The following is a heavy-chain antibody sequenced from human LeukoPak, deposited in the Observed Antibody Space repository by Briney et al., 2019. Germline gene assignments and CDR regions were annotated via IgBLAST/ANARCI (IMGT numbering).Heavy chain of an antibody. J-gene: IGHJ4*02. CDR3: ARARSSWRFDY. D-gene: IGHD6-13*01. CDR2: INPSGGST. V-gene: IGHV1-46*01. Sequence: ASARVSCKSSVYTFTIYYIHCVRHAPGQGLGWMGKINPSGGSTSYAQKFQGRVNMTRDTSTSTVYMELSSLRSEDTAVYYCARARSSWRFDYWGQGPLVTVS. CDR1: VYTFTIYY.